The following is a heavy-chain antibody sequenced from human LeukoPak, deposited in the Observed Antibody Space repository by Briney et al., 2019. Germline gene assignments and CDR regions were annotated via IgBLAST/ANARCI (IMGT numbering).Heavy chain of an antibody. Sequence: GGSLRLSCAASGFTFSSYGMHWVRQAPGKGLEWVAVISYDGSNKYYADSVKGRFTISRDNSKNSLYLQMNSLKTEDTAVYYCTTEGDYGDTDDYWGQGTLVTVSS. J-gene: IGHJ4*02. D-gene: IGHD4-17*01. CDR2: ISYDGSNK. CDR1: GFTFSSYG. CDR3: TTEGDYGDTDDY. V-gene: IGHV3-30*03.